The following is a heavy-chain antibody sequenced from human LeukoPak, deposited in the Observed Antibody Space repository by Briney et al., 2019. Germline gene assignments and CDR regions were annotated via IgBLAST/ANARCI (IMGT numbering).Heavy chain of an antibody. J-gene: IGHJ4*02. CDR2: FSGSGVST. CDR3: AKQIRYFDWLLGVGAFDI. Sequence: PGGSLRLSCGAPELTFSNYAMSWVPRAPGKGLGWVSPFSGSGVSTNYVDSVKGRFTVSRDNSKNTLYLQMNSVRAEGTAVYYCAKQIRYFDWLLGVGAFDIWGQGTLVTVSS. D-gene: IGHD3-9*01. CDR1: ELTFSNYA. V-gene: IGHV3-23*01.